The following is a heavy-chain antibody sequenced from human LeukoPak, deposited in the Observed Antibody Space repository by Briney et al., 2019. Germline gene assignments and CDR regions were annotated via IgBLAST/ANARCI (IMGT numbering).Heavy chain of an antibody. Sequence: PGGSPRLSCAASGFTFSNAWMSWVRQAPGKGLEWVGRIKSKTDGGTTDYAAPVKGRFTISRDDSKNTLYLQMNSLKTEDTAVYYCTTHYYDSSEDYWGQGTLVTVSS. CDR3: TTHYYDSSEDY. CDR2: IKSKTDGGTT. J-gene: IGHJ4*02. V-gene: IGHV3-15*01. CDR1: GFTFSNAW. D-gene: IGHD3-22*01.